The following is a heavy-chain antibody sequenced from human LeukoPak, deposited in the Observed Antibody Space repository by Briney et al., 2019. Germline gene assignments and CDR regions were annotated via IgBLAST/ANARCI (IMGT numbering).Heavy chain of an antibody. CDR3: ARGSLGPATAGGTYYFDY. J-gene: IGHJ4*02. CDR1: GGSISSSSYY. V-gene: IGHV4-31*03. CDR2: IYYSGST. Sequence: SETLSLTCSVSGGSISSSSYYWGWIRQPPGKGLEWIGNIYYSGSTYYNPSLKSRVTISVDTSKNQFSLKLSSVTAADTAVYYCARGSLGPATAGGTYYFDYWGQGTLVTVSS. D-gene: IGHD1-1*01.